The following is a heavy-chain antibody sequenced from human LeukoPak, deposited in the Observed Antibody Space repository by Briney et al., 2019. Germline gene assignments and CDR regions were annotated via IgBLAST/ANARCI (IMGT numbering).Heavy chain of an antibody. CDR2: IYYSGST. CDR1: GGSISSGGYS. Sequence: PSETLSLTCTVSGGSISSGGYSWSWIRQHPGKGLEWIGYIYYSGSTYYNPSLKSRVTISVDTSKNQFSLKLSSVTAADTAVYYCARSPLEWLLFRQGLGYFDYWGQGTLVTVSS. D-gene: IGHD3-3*01. CDR3: ARSPLEWLLFRQGLGYFDY. J-gene: IGHJ4*02. V-gene: IGHV4-31*03.